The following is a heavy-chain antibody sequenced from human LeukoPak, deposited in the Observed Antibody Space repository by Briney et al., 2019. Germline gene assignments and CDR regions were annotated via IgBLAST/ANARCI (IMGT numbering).Heavy chain of an antibody. Sequence: GESLKISCKGSGYSFTNYWIGWVRQMPGKGLEWMGIIYPGDSDTRYSPSLQGQVTISVDKSIHTAYLQWSSLKASDTAMYYCSRHLYSTRGPDYWGQGTLVTVSS. J-gene: IGHJ4*02. CDR1: GYSFTNYW. CDR2: IYPGDSDT. V-gene: IGHV5-51*01. D-gene: IGHD6-13*01. CDR3: SRHLYSTRGPDY.